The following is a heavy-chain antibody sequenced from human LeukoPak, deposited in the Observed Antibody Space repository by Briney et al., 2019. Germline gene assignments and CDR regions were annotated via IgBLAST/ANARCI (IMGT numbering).Heavy chain of an antibody. Sequence: PGGSLRLSCAASGFNFDDYAMHWVRRAPGKGLEWVSGISWNSGSIGYADSVKGRFTISRDNAKNSLYLQMNSLRAEDTALYYCATGYYYDSSGPEHWGQGTLVTVSS. CDR2: ISWNSGSI. V-gene: IGHV3-9*01. J-gene: IGHJ1*01. D-gene: IGHD3-22*01. CDR1: GFNFDDYA. CDR3: ATGYYYDSSGPEH.